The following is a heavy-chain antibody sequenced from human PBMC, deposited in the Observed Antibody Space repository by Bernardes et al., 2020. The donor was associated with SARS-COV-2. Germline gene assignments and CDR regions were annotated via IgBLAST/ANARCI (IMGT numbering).Heavy chain of an antibody. J-gene: IGHJ3*02. Sequence: GGSLRLSCAASGFTFSSYDMSWVRQAPGKGLEWVSAISCSGGSTYYADSVNGLFTISRDNSKNTLYLQMNSLRAEETAVYYCAKGGPAGTIFGVVIIEDAFDIWGQGTMVTVSS. CDR1: GFTFSSYD. V-gene: IGHV3-23*01. D-gene: IGHD3-3*01. CDR3: AKGGPAGTIFGVVIIEDAFDI. CDR2: ISCSGGST.